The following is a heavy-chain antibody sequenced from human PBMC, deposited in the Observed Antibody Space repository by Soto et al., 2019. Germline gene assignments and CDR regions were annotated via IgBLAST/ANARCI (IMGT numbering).Heavy chain of an antibody. CDR2: ISWNSGSI. Sequence: GGSLRLSCAASGFTFDDYAMHWVRQAPGKGLEWVSGISWNSGSIGYADSVKGRFTISRDNAKNSLYLQMNSLRAEDTALYYCAKDMEAAGTLSGFDYWGQGTLVTVSS. V-gene: IGHV3-9*01. J-gene: IGHJ4*02. D-gene: IGHD6-13*01. CDR1: GFTFDDYA. CDR3: AKDMEAAGTLSGFDY.